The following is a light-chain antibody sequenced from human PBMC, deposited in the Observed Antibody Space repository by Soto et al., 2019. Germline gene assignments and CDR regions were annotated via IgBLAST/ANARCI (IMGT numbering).Light chain of an antibody. CDR3: SSYTTRYTLHHV. V-gene: IGLV2-14*01. CDR1: RSHVGGYNY. Sequence: QYVLRQPASVPLSAGQVITISGSGTRSHVGGYNYVSWYQQHPGKAPKFMLFEVSHRPSGVSNRFSGSKSGNTASLPISGLQAEDEADYYCSSYTTRYTLHHVFGTGTKVTVL. CDR2: EVS. J-gene: IGLJ1*01.